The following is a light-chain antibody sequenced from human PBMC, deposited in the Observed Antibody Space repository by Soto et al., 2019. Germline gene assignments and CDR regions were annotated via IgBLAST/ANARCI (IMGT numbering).Light chain of an antibody. J-gene: IGKJ3*01. CDR3: QQYDSWPFT. CDR1: QSVTSN. CDR2: SAS. Sequence: EMVMTQSPATLSVSPGERATLSCMASQSVTSNLAWYQQKPGQAPRLLIYSASTRATGIPVTFSGAGSGTEFSLTISSLQSEDFAVYYCQQYDSWPFTFGHGT. V-gene: IGKV3-15*01.